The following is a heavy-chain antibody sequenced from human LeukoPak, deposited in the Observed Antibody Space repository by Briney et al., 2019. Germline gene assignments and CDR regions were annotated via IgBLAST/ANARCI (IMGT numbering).Heavy chain of an antibody. V-gene: IGHV5-51*01. Sequence: GASLKISCKGSGYTFTNYLIGWVRQMPGEGLEWMGIIYPGDSYTRYSPFFQGQVTISADKSISTAYLQWSSLKASDSAMYYCARLITVTGPSYFDYWGQGTLVTVSS. CDR3: ARLITVTGPSYFDY. D-gene: IGHD4-17*01. CDR1: GYTFTNYL. CDR2: IYPGDSYT. J-gene: IGHJ4*02.